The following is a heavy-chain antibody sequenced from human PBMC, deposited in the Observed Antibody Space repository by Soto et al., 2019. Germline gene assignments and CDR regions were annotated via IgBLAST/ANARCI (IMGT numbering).Heavy chain of an antibody. Sequence: QVQLVQSGAEVKKPGASVKVSCKASGYTFTAYYMHWVRQAPGQGLEWMGGINPNSGGTDYAQKFQGRVTMTRDTSSNTAYMELSRMGSDDTAVYFCARTREYCSGNTCYTQEFDYWGQGTLVTVSS. CDR2: INPNSGGT. V-gene: IGHV1-2*02. J-gene: IGHJ4*02. CDR3: ARTREYCSGNTCYTQEFDY. D-gene: IGHD2-15*01. CDR1: GYTFTAYY.